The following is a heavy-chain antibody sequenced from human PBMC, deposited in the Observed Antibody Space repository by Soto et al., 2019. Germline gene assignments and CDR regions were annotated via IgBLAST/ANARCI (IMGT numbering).Heavy chain of an antibody. CDR2: VRGNGDPP. V-gene: IGHV3-64D*06. CDR1: GFTFSSFA. Sequence: GGSLRLSCAASGFTFSSFALHWVRQAPRKGLEYISGVRGNGDPPFYADSVKGRFTISRDNSQKTFYLQMTALNVDDTAVYYCVKSRGGNNFDFFDWGQGTLVTVSS. CDR3: VKSRGGNNFDFFD. D-gene: IGHD5-12*01. J-gene: IGHJ4*02.